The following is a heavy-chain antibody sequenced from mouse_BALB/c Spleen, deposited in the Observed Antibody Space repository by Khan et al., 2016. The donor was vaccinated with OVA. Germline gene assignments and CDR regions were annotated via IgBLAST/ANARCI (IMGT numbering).Heavy chain of an antibody. CDR3: TTAYYRYYFDY. J-gene: IGHJ2*01. Sequence: EVQLQESGAELGRPGSSVKLSCKTSGNIFTSYGIKWVKQRPGQGLEWIGYIYPGNGYTEYSEKFQGKATLTSDTSSNTAYMQLRSLTSEESAIYFCTTAYYRYYFDYWGQGTTLTGSA. V-gene: IGHV1S134*01. D-gene: IGHD2-14*01. CDR2: IYPGNGYT. CDR1: GNIFTSYG.